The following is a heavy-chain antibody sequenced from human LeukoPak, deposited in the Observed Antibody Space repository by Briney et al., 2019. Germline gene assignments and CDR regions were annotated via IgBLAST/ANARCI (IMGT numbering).Heavy chain of an antibody. CDR1: GFTFSTHA. CDR2: INNNGGST. CDR3: ARDSYYYDH. J-gene: IGHJ4*02. Sequence: GGSLRLSCAASGFTFSTHAMHWVRQAPGKGLEYVSAINNNGGSTYYANSVKGRFTISRDNSKNTLYLQMGSLRAEDMAVYYCARDSYYYDHWGQGTLVTVSS. V-gene: IGHV3-64*01.